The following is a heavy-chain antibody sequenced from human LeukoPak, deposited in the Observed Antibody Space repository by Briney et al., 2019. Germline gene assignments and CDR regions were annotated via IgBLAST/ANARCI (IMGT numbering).Heavy chain of an antibody. CDR3: ASNLPYCSSTSCYTPQGDYYYMDV. CDR1: GFTFSSYW. J-gene: IGHJ6*03. D-gene: IGHD2-2*02. V-gene: IGHV3-7*01. Sequence: GGSLRLSCAASGFTFSSYWMSWVRQAPGKGLEWLANIKQDGSEKYYVDSVKGRFTISRDNAKNSLYLQMNSLRAEDTAVYYCASNLPYCSSTSCYTPQGDYYYMDVWGKGTTVTVSS. CDR2: IKQDGSEK.